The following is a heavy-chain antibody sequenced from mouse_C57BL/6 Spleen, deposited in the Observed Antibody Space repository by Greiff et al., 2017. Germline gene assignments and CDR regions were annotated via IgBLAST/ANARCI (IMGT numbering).Heavy chain of an antibody. CDR3: TRSDYAMDY. CDR2: FNPSNGGP. V-gene: IGHV1-53*01. Sequence: QVQLQQPGTELLKPGASVKLSCKAPGYTFPSLLLRWVKQRPGQGLGWIGNFNPSNGGPNYNEKFKSKATLTVDKSANTADMQLSSLTSEDSAVDYCTRSDYAMDYWGQGTSVTVSS. CDR1: GYTFPSLL. J-gene: IGHJ4*01.